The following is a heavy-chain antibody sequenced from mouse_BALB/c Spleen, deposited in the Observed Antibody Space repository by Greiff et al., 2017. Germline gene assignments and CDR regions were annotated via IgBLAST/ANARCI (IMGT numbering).Heavy chain of an antibody. CDR3: ARDDGRRYAMDY. V-gene: IGHV1-20*02. D-gene: IGHD2-12*01. CDR2: INPYNGDT. J-gene: IGHJ4*01. Sequence: EVQLQQSGPELVKPGASVKISCKASGYSFTGYFMNWVMQSHGKSLEWIGRINPYNGDTFYNQKFKGKATLTVDKSSSTAHMELRSLASEDSAVYYCARDDGRRYAMDYWGQGTSVTVSS. CDR1: GYSFTGYF.